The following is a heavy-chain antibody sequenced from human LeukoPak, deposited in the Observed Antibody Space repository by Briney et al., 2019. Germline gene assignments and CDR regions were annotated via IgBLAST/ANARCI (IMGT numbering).Heavy chain of an antibody. D-gene: IGHD4-17*01. J-gene: IGHJ4*02. CDR2: ISSSSSYI. Sequence: PGGSLRLSCAGSGFTFSSYSMNWVRQAPGKGLEWVSCISSSSSYIYYADSVKGRFTISRDNAKNSLYLQMNSLRAEDTAVYYCARDRLHYGEYEKTFDYWGQGTLVTVSS. CDR3: ARDRLHYGEYEKTFDY. CDR1: GFTFSSYS. V-gene: IGHV3-21*01.